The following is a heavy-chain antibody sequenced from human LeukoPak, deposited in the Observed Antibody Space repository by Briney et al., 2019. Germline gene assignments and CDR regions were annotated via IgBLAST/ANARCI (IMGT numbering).Heavy chain of an antibody. Sequence: SETLSLTCTVSGGSISGYYWSWIRQPPGKGLEWIGYIYHSGSTYYIPSLKSRVTISVDRSKNQFSLKLSSVTAADTAVYYCAREAHSGSYWALDYWGQGTLVTVSS. V-gene: IGHV4-59*12. CDR1: GGSISGYY. D-gene: IGHD1-26*01. CDR2: IYHSGST. CDR3: AREAHSGSYWALDY. J-gene: IGHJ4*02.